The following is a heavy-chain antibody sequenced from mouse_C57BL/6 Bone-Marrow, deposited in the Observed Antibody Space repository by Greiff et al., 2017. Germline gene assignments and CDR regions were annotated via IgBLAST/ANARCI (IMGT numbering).Heavy chain of an antibody. CDR1: GFTFSDYY. CDR3: ARLIYNGNYDWFAY. V-gene: IGHV5-12*01. CDR2: ISNGGGST. J-gene: IGHJ3*01. Sequence: EVKVVESGGGFVQPGGSLTLSCAASGFTFSDYYMYWVRPTPEKRLEWVAYISNGGGSTYYPDPVQGRFTISRDNAKNTLYLQLSRLKTEHTAMYYGARLIYNGNYDWFAYWGQGTLVTVSA. D-gene: IGHD2-1*01.